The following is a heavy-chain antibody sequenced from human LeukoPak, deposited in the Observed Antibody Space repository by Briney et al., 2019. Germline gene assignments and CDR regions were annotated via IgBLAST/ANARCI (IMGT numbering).Heavy chain of an antibody. CDR3: AKGRIAVAGTGAFDI. Sequence: ASVTVSCKASGGTFSSYAISWVRQAPGQGLEWMGGIIPIFGTANYAQKFQGRVTITADKSTSTAYMELSSLRSEDTAVYYCAKGRIAVAGTGAFDIWGQGTMVTVSS. D-gene: IGHD6-19*01. J-gene: IGHJ3*02. CDR1: GGTFSSYA. CDR2: IIPIFGTA. V-gene: IGHV1-69*06.